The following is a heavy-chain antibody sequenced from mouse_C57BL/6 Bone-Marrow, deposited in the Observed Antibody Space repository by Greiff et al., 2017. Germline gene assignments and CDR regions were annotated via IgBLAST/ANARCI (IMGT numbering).Heavy chain of an antibody. V-gene: IGHV1-80*01. CDR3: AREDYGSSYDWYFDV. D-gene: IGHD1-1*01. CDR1: GYAFSSYW. CDR2: IYPGDGDT. J-gene: IGHJ1*03. Sequence: QVQLQQSGAELVKPGASVKISCKASGYAFSSYWMNWVKQRPGKGLEWIGQIYPGDGDTNYNGKFKGKATLTADKSSSTAYMQLSSLTSEDAAVYVCAREDYGSSYDWYFDVGGTGTTVTVSS.